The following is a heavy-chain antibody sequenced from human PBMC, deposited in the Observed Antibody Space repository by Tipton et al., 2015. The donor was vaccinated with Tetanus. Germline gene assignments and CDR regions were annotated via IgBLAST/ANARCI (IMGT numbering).Heavy chain of an antibody. Sequence: SLRLSCAASGFTFSNYAMSWVRQAPGKGLEWVSGITGGNTYYADSVKGRFTISRDNSKNTLSLQMNSLRGGDTAVYYCAKALGSSAWYGTWGQGTLVTVSS. CDR3: AKALGSSAWYGT. CDR2: ITGGNT. V-gene: IGHV3-23*01. D-gene: IGHD6-13*01. J-gene: IGHJ5*02. CDR1: GFTFSNYA.